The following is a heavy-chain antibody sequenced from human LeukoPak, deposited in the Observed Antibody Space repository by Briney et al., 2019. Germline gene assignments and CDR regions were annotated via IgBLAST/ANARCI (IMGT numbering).Heavy chain of an antibody. CDR1: GGSISSYY. V-gene: IGHV4-59*12. J-gene: IGHJ4*02. D-gene: IGHD5-18*01. CDR3: ARADTAMVTVDY. Sequence: SETLSLTCTVSGGSISSYYWSWVRQPPGKGLEWIGFVYYTGSTNYSPSLKSRVTISVDTSKNQFSLKLSSVTAADTAVYYCARADTAMVTVDYWGQGTLVTVSS. CDR2: VYYTGST.